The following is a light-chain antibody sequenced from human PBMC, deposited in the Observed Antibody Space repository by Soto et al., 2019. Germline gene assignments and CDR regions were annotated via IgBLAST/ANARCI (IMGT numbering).Light chain of an antibody. Sequence: EIVLTQSPAILSVSPGERATLSCRASQTVIRNLAWYQQKPGQTPRLLIFGASTRATGIPARFSGSGSGTEFTLTISSLQSGDFAVYYCQQGNDWPWTFGQGTKVDIK. CDR3: QQGNDWPWT. CDR1: QTVIRN. V-gene: IGKV3-15*01. J-gene: IGKJ1*01. CDR2: GAS.